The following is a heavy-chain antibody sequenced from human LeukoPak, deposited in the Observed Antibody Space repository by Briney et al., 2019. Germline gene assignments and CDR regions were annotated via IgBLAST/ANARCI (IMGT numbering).Heavy chain of an antibody. J-gene: IGHJ1*01. CDR3: ARDRHISDYVWGSYRLAEYFQH. CDR2: ISSGSNTI. D-gene: IGHD3-16*02. CDR1: RFTFSTYS. Sequence: GGSLRLSCAASRFTFSTYSMNWVRQAPGKGLEWVSYISSGSNTIYYADSVKGRFTISRDNAKNSLYLQLNSLRAEDTAVYYCARDRHISDYVWGSYRLAEYFQHWGQGTLVTVSS. V-gene: IGHV3-48*01.